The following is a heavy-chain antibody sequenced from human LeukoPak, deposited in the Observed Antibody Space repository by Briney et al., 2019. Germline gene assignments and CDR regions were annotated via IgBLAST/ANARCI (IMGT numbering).Heavy chain of an antibody. J-gene: IGHJ4*02. D-gene: IGHD3-9*01. CDR2: IYYTGTT. CDR3: ARFSWACSTASCHLTH. V-gene: IGHV4-59*01. Sequence: SETLSLTCTVSGGSLSSYYWSWIRQSPGKRLELLGHIYYTGTTFYNPSLNSRVTISLDTSKNEFSLKLTSVTAADTSVYYCARFSWACSTASCHLTHWGQGALVTVSS. CDR1: GGSLSSYY.